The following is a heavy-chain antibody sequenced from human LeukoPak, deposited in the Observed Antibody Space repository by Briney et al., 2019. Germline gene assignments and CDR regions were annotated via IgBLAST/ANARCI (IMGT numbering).Heavy chain of an antibody. CDR1: GYTFTSYG. Sequence: ASVKVSCKASGYTFTSYGISWVRQAPGQGLEWMGWISAYNGNTNYAQKLQGRVTMTTDTSTSTAYMELRSLRSDNTAVYYCARMLNYGGNDPFDYWGQGTLVTVSS. V-gene: IGHV1-18*01. J-gene: IGHJ4*02. D-gene: IGHD4-23*01. CDR2: ISAYNGNT. CDR3: ARMLNYGGNDPFDY.